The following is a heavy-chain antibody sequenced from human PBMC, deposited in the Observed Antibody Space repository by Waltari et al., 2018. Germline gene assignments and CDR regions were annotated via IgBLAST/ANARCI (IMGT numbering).Heavy chain of an antibody. D-gene: IGHD3-22*01. CDR3: ARDRRYYDSSGYPDY. V-gene: IGHV1-2*06. CDR1: GYTFTGYY. Sequence: QVQLVQSGAEVKKPGASVKVSCKASGYTFTGYYMHWVRQAPGQGLEWMGRINPNSGSTNYAQKFQGRVTMTRDTSISTAYMELSRLRSDDTAVYYCARDRRYYDSSGYPDYWGQGTLVTVSS. J-gene: IGHJ4*02. CDR2: INPNSGST.